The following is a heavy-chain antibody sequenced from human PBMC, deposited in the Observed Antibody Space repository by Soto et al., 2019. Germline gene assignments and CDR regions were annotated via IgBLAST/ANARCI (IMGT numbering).Heavy chain of an antibody. J-gene: IGHJ4*02. Sequence: EVQLVESGGGLVQPGGSLRLSCTASGFTFSSYSMNWVRQAPGKGLEWVSYISSSSSNIYYADSVKGRFAISRDNAKNSLYLQMNSLRVEDTAVYYCARVRAEYCGGVSCNEFDSWGQGTLVTVSS. V-gene: IGHV3-48*01. CDR2: ISSSSSNI. CDR3: ARVRAEYCGGVSCNEFDS. D-gene: IGHD2-15*01. CDR1: GFTFSSYS.